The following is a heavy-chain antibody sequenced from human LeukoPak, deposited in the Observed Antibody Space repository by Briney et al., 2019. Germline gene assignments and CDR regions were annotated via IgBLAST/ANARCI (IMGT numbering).Heavy chain of an antibody. CDR3: AREPCSGGSCYGTRAFDY. D-gene: IGHD2-15*01. CDR1: GYTLTSYG. V-gene: IGHV1-18*04. Sequence: ASVKVSCKASGYTLTSYGISWVRQAPGQGLEWMGWISAYNGNTNYAQKLQGRVTMTTDTSTSTAYMELRSLRSDDTAVYYCAREPCSGGSCYGTRAFDYWGQGTLVSVSS. J-gene: IGHJ4*02. CDR2: ISAYNGNT.